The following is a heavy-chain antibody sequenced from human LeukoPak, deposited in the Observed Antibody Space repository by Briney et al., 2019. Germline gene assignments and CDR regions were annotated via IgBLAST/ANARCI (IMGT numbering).Heavy chain of an antibody. CDR2: ISYDGSNK. D-gene: IGHD2-2*01. CDR1: GFTFSSYA. J-gene: IGHJ6*04. CDR3: ASTCSSTSCYGFHYGMDV. Sequence: GRSLRLSCAASGFTFSSYAMHWVRQAPGKGLEWVAVISYDGSNKYYADSVKGRFTISRDNSKNSLYLQMNSLRAEDTAVYYCASTCSSTSCYGFHYGMDVWGKGTTVTVSS. V-gene: IGHV3-30*04.